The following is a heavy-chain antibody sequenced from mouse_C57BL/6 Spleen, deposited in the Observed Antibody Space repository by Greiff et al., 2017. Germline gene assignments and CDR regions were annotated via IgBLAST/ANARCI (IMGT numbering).Heavy chain of an antibody. D-gene: IGHD1-1*01. CDR2: IDPNSGGT. J-gene: IGHJ2*01. V-gene: IGHV1-72*01. CDR3: ARSYYYGVYFDY. Sequence: VQLQQPGAELVKPGASVKLSCKASGYTFTSYWMHWVKQRPGRGLEWIGRIDPNSGGTKYNEKFKSKATLTVDKPSSTAYMQRSSLTSEDSAVYYCARSYYYGVYFDYWGQGTTLTVSS. CDR1: GYTFTSYW.